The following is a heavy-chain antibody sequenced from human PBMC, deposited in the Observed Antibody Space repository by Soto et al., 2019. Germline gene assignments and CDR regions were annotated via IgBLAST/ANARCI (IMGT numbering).Heavy chain of an antibody. V-gene: IGHV4-59*01. CDR2: IYYSGST. Sequence: SETLSLTCTVSGGSISSYYWSWIRQPPGKGLEWIGYIYYSGSTNYNPSLKSRVTISVDTSKNQFSLKLSSVTAADTAVYYCARDHSPHYYDSSGYYYWFDPWGQGTLVTVSS. J-gene: IGHJ5*02. CDR3: ARDHSPHYYDSSGYYYWFDP. CDR1: GGSISSYY. D-gene: IGHD3-22*01.